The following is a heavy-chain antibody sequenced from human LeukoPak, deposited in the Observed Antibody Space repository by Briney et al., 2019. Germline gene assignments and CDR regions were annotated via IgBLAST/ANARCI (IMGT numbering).Heavy chain of an antibody. Sequence: GESLKISCEGSGYSFTSYWISWVRQMPGKGLEWMGIIYPGDSDTRYSPSFQGQVTISADKSISTAYLQWSSLKASDTAMYYCARRVAAAPADYYCYMDVWGKGTTVTVSS. CDR1: GYSFTSYW. CDR3: ARRVAAAPADYYCYMDV. D-gene: IGHD6-13*01. V-gene: IGHV5-51*01. J-gene: IGHJ6*03. CDR2: IYPGDSDT.